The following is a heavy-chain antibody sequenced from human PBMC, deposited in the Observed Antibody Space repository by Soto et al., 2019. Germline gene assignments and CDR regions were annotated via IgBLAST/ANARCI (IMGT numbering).Heavy chain of an antibody. CDR2: INPSGGST. Sequence: VASVKVSCTASGYTFTSYYMHWVRQAPGQGLEWMGIINPSGGSTSYAQKFQGRVTMTRDTSKNQFSLKLSSVTAADTAVYYCARKNRFLEWLPWFDPWGQGTLVTVSS. D-gene: IGHD3-3*01. V-gene: IGHV1-46*01. CDR1: GYTFTSYY. J-gene: IGHJ5*02. CDR3: ARKNRFLEWLPWFDP.